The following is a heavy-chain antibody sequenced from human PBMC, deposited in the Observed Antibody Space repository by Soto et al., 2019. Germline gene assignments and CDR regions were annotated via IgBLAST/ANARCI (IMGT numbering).Heavy chain of an antibody. CDR2: IWYDGSNK. CDR1: GFTFSSYG. Sequence: GGSLRLSCAASGFTFSSYGMHWVRQAPGKGLEWVAVIWYDGSNKYYADSVKGRFTISRDNSKNTLYLQMNSLRAEDTAVYYCASDRANYYDSSGYYYGPNWFDPWGQGALVSVSS. D-gene: IGHD3-22*01. J-gene: IGHJ5*02. V-gene: IGHV3-33*01. CDR3: ASDRANYYDSSGYYYGPNWFDP.